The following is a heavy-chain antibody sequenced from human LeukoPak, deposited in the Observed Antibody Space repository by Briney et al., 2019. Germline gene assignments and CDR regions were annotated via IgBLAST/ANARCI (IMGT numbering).Heavy chain of an antibody. Sequence: SLRLSCAASGFTFDDYALHWVQQAPGKGLKWVSGISWNSGSIGYAASVKGRFTISRDNAKNSLYLQMNSLRAEDTALYYCAKDRGDDILTGPAFDYWGQGNLVTVSS. V-gene: IGHV3-9*01. CDR1: GFTFDDYA. D-gene: IGHD3-9*01. CDR3: AKDRGDDILTGPAFDY. CDR2: ISWNSGSI. J-gene: IGHJ4*02.